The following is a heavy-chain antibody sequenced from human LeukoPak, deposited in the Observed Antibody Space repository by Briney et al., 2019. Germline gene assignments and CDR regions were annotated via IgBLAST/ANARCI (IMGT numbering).Heavy chain of an antibody. CDR1: GGSISSSSYY. V-gene: IGHV4-39*01. J-gene: IGHJ6*03. Sequence: SETLSLTCTVSGGSISSSSYYWGWIRQPPGKGLEWIGSIYYSGSTYYNPSLKSRVTISVDTSKNQFSLKLSSVTAADTAVYYCARRSRSYDFWSGRDDYYYMDVWGKGTTVTVSS. CDR3: ARRSRSYDFWSGRDDYYYMDV. CDR2: IYYSGST. D-gene: IGHD3-3*01.